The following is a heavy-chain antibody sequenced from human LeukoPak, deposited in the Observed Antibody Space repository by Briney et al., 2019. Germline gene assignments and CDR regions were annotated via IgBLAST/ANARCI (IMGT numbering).Heavy chain of an antibody. D-gene: IGHD2-2*01. Sequence: GGSLRLSCAASGFTFSSYGMHWVRQAPGKGLEGVAFIRYDGSNKYYADSVKGRFTISRENSKNTLYLQMNSLRAEDTAVYYCAKGRVVVVPAVSWGEGTLVTVSS. J-gene: IGHJ5*02. CDR3: AKGRVVVVPAVS. CDR1: GFTFSSYG. V-gene: IGHV3-30*02. CDR2: IRYDGSNK.